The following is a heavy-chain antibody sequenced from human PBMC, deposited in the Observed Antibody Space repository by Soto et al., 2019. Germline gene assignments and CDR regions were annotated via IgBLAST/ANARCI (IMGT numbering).Heavy chain of an antibody. Sequence: EVQLVESGGGLEKPGGSLRLSCAGSGLTFSKVSMSWIRQAPGRGLEWVGRIKSATDGGTTDYTANVDGRFTISREDSKDTPYLQMNSPKAEDTAIYYCMTEDTGHWGQGTLVTVSS. CDR2: IKSATDGGTT. D-gene: IGHD5-18*01. CDR1: GLTFSKVS. J-gene: IGHJ1*01. V-gene: IGHV3-15*01. CDR3: MTEDTGH.